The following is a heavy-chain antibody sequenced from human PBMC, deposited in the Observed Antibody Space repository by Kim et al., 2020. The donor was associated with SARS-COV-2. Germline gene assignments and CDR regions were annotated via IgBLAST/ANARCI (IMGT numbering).Heavy chain of an antibody. CDR1: GGSFSGYY. Sequence: SETLSLTCAVYGGSFSGYYWSWIRQPPGKGLEWIGEINHSGSTNYNPSLKSRVTISVDTSKNQFSLKLSSVTAADTAVYYCARAYCGGDCHVRLSYYYYG. V-gene: IGHV4-34*01. CDR2: INHSGST. J-gene: IGHJ6*01. CDR3: ARAYCGGDCHVRLSYYYYG. D-gene: IGHD2-21*01.